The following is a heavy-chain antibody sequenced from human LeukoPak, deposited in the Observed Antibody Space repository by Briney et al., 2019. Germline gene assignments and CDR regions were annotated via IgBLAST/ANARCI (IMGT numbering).Heavy chain of an antibody. Sequence: SVKVSCKASGGTFSSYAISWVRQPPGQGLEWMGGIIPIFGTANYAQKFQGRVTITADESTSTAYMELSSLRSEDTAVYYCARGGGNYYGSGSHHFYGMDVWGQGTTVTVSS. CDR2: IIPIFGTA. CDR3: ARGGGNYYGSGSHHFYGMDV. J-gene: IGHJ6*02. D-gene: IGHD3-10*01. CDR1: GGTFSSYA. V-gene: IGHV1-69*13.